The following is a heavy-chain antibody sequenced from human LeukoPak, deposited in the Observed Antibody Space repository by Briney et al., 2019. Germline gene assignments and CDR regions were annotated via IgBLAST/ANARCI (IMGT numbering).Heavy chain of an antibody. D-gene: IGHD3-16*01. CDR1: GFTFSSYG. CDR2: IWYDGSNK. CDR3: ARGIGENVWRLDY. V-gene: IGHV3-33*01. J-gene: IGHJ4*02. Sequence: GGSLRLSCAASGFTFSSYGMHWVRQAPGKGLEWVAVIWYDGSNKYYADSVKGRFTISRDNSKNTLYLQMNSLRAEDTAVYYCARGIGENVWRLDYWGQGTLVTVSS.